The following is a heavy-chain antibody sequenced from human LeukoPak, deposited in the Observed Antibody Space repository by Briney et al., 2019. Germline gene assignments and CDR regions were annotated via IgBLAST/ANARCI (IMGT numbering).Heavy chain of an antibody. Sequence: GGSLRLSCVASGFTFSDHYMDWVRQAPGKGLEWVAVISYDGSNKYYADSVKGRFTISRDNSKNTLYLQMNSLRAEDTAVYYCAKVGPRWLQQSLELGYWGQGTLVTVSS. D-gene: IGHD5-24*01. V-gene: IGHV3-30*18. CDR2: ISYDGSNK. J-gene: IGHJ4*02. CDR3: AKVGPRWLQQSLELGY. CDR1: GFTFSDHY.